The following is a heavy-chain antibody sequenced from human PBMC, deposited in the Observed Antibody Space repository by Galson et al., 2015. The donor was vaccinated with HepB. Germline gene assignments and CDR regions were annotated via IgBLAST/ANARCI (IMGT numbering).Heavy chain of an antibody. CDR2: ISSSSSYI. V-gene: IGHV3-21*01. CDR3: AREPFNWNYAYGYYYYYMDV. D-gene: IGHD1-7*01. CDR1: GFTFSSYS. Sequence: SLRLSCAASGFTFSSYSMNWVRQAPGKGLEWVSSISSSSSYIYYADSVKGRFTISRDNAKNSLYLQMNSLRAEDTAVYYCAREPFNWNYAYGYYYYYMDVWGKGTTVTVSS. J-gene: IGHJ6*03.